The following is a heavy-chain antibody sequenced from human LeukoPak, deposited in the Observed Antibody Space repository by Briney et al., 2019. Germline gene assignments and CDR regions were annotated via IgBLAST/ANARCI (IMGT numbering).Heavy chain of an antibody. CDR3: ARAGGGIFTVDY. Sequence: VASVKVSRKASGYTFTGYYMHWVRQAPGQGLEWMGWINPNSGGTNYAQKFQGRVTMTRDTSISTAYMELSRLRSDDTAVYYCARAGGGIFTVDYWGQGTLVTVSS. J-gene: IGHJ4*02. D-gene: IGHD1-14*01. V-gene: IGHV1-2*02. CDR2: INPNSGGT. CDR1: GYTFTGYY.